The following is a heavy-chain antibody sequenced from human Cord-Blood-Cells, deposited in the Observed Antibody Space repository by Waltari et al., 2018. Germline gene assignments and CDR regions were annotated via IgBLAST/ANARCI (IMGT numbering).Heavy chain of an antibody. J-gene: IGHJ3*02. D-gene: IGHD3-9*01. Sequence: QVQLVESGGGVVQPGRSLSLSCAASGFTFSSYGMHWVSQAPGKGLEWVAVIWYDGSNKYYADSVKGRFTISRDNSKNTLYLQMNSLRAEDTAVYYCARDRAILTGYDAFDIWGQGTMVTVSS. CDR1: GFTFSSYG. CDR3: ARDRAILTGYDAFDI. V-gene: IGHV3-33*01. CDR2: IWYDGSNK.